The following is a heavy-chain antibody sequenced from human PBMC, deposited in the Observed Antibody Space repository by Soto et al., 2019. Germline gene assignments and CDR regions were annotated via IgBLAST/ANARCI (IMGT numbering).Heavy chain of an antibody. V-gene: IGHV3-21*06. CDR2: ISSTTNYI. CDR3: ARESEDLTSNFDY. Sequence: SLRLSCAASGFTFTRYSMNWVRQAPGKGLEWVSSISSTTNYIYYGDSMKGRFTISRDNAKNSLYLEMNSLRAEDTAVYYCARESEDLTSNFDYWGQGXLVTVYS. J-gene: IGHJ4*02. CDR1: GFTFTRYS.